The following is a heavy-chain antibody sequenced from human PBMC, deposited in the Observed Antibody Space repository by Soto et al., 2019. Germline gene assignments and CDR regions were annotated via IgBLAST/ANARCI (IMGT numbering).Heavy chain of an antibody. CDR2: IYYSGST. J-gene: IGHJ5*02. CDR1: GGSIRSSSYY. D-gene: IGHD6-13*01. CDR3: ARIKQTSFSSWYNWFDP. V-gene: IGHV4-39*01. Sequence: SETLSLTCTVSGGSIRSSSYYWGWIRQPPGKGLEWIGSIYYSGSTYYNPSLKSRLTISVDTSKNQFSLKLSSVTATDTAVYYCARIKQTSFSSWYNWFDPWGQGTLVTVSS.